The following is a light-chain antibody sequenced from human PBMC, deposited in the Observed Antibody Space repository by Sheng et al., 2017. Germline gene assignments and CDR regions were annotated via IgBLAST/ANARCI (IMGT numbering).Light chain of an antibody. Sequence: EIVLTQSPGTLSLSPGERATFSCRASQSVSSNSLAWYQHKPGQPPRLLIYDASSRASGIPERFTGSGSGTDFTFTITRLEPEDFAVYYCQQRSNWLFTFGPGTKVDIK. J-gene: IGKJ3*01. CDR2: DAS. CDR3: QQRSNWLFT. V-gene: IGKV3D-20*02. CDR1: QSVSSNS.